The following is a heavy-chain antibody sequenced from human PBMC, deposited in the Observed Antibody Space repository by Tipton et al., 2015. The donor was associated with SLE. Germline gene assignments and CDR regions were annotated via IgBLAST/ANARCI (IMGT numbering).Heavy chain of an antibody. CDR2: ISGSGGNT. D-gene: IGHD1-20*01. CDR1: GFTFSTYA. CDR3: AGQGITGTRNYYYMDV. V-gene: IGHV3-23*01. J-gene: IGHJ6*03. Sequence: SLRLSCAASGFTFSTYAMTWVRQAPGKGLEWVSTISGSGGNTYYADSVKGRFTISRDNSKNTLYLQMNSLRAEDTAVYYCAGQGITGTRNYYYMDVWGKGTTVTVSS.